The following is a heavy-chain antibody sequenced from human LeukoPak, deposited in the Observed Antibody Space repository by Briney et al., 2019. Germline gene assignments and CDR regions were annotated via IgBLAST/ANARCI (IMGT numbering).Heavy chain of an antibody. V-gene: IGHV3-23*01. CDR1: GFTFSSYA. D-gene: IGHD1-1*01. J-gene: IGHJ4*02. Sequence: PGGSLRLSCAASGFTFSSYAMSGVRQAPGKGLEWVAGISGSGGSTHYADSVKGRFNISRDISKSTVYLQINSLRADDTAVYFCAKRNGFSSGYFDSWGQGTLVTVSS. CDR2: ISGSGGST. CDR3: AKRNGFSSGYFDS.